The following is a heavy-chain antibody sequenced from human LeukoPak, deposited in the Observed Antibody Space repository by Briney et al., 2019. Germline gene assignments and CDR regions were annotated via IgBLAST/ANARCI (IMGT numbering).Heavy chain of an antibody. V-gene: IGHV3-NL1*01. Sequence: PGGSLRLSCAASGFTFSSYGMHWVRQAPGKGLEWVAISYSEEWVAISYSGGSSQYAESVKGRFTISRDNSRNTLSLQMNSLRAEDTALYYCVRVWELSADHWGQGTLVTVSS. CDR2: SYSEEWVAISYSGGSS. CDR3: VRVWELSADH. J-gene: IGHJ4*02. D-gene: IGHD1-26*01. CDR1: GFTFSSYG.